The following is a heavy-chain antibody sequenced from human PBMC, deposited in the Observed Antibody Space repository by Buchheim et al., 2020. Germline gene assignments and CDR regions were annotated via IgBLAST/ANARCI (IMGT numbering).Heavy chain of an antibody. CDR2: ISYDGSNK. V-gene: IGHV3-30*18. D-gene: IGHD3-3*01. CDR3: AKGDTIFGGVYYGMDV. Sequence: QVQLVESGGGVVQPGRSLRLSCAASGFTFSSYGMHWVRQAPGKGLEWVAVISYDGSNKYYADSVKGRFTISRDNSKNTLYLQMNSLRAEDTAVYYCAKGDTIFGGVYYGMDVWGQGTT. CDR1: GFTFSSYG. J-gene: IGHJ6*02.